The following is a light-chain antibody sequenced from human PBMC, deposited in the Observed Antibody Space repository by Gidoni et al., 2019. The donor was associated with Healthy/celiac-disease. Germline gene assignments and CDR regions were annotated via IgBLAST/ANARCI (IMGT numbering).Light chain of an antibody. CDR1: SGSIASNY. V-gene: IGLV6-57*03. Sequence: NFMLTQPHSVSESPGKTVTISCTRGSGSIASNYVQWYQQRPGSAPTTVIYEDNQRPSGVPDRFSGSIDSSSNSASLTISGLKTEDEADYYCQSYDSSTLSVFGGGTQLTVL. J-gene: IGLJ7*01. CDR2: EDN. CDR3: QSYDSSTLSV.